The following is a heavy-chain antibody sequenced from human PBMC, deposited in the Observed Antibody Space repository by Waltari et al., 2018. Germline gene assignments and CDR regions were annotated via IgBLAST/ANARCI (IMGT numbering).Heavy chain of an antibody. J-gene: IGHJ6*02. CDR1: GDSIRSGGYY. V-gene: IGHV4-31*03. D-gene: IGHD3-3*01. Sequence: QVQLQESGPGLVKPSQTLSLTCTVSGDSIRSGGYYWTWIRQHPGKALEWVGIIHPSGSTTSNPSLKNRVTIESDTSKNEFSLRLTSMTAADTAVYYCARGILGATANSYYHHGMDVWGQGTAVTVSS. CDR3: ARGILGATANSYYHHGMDV. CDR2: IHPSGST.